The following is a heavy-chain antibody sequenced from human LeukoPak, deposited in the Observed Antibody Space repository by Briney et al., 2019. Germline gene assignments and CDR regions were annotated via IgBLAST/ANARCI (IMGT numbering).Heavy chain of an antibody. V-gene: IGHV4-39*02. CDR1: GGSISSSSYY. CDR3: ARDWVENLRPFDY. CDR2: IYYTGST. Sequence: SETLSLTCTVSGGSISSSSYYWGWIRQPPGKGLEWIGCIYYTGSTYYNPSLKSRVTISVDTSKNQFSLKLSSVTAADTAVYYCARDWVENLRPFDYWGQGTLVTVSS. D-gene: IGHD5-24*01. J-gene: IGHJ4*02.